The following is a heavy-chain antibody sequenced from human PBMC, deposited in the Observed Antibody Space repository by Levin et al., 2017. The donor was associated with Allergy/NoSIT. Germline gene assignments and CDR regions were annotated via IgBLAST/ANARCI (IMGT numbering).Heavy chain of an antibody. D-gene: IGHD3-10*01. J-gene: IGHJ4*01. V-gene: IGHV1-69*13. Sequence: SVKVSCKVSGGTFSSYVISWVRRAPGQGLEWLGGIIPVFGSATYAQKFQGRVTIGADESTSTAYMPLSSLTSEDTAVYYCATERSDYRRYFDSWGQGTLVTVSS. CDR3: ATERSDYRRYFDS. CDR1: GGTFSSYV. CDR2: IIPVFGSA.